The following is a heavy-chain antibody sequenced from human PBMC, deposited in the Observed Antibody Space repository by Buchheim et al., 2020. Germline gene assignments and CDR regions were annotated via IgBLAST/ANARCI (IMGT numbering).Heavy chain of an antibody. CDR3: ARARVAGIAAAGRYYYYYMDV. CDR2: INHSGST. V-gene: IGHV4-34*01. Sequence: QVQLQQWGAGLLKPSETLSLTCAVYGGSFSGYYWSWIRQPPGKGLEWIGEINHSGSTNYTPSLKSRVTISVDTSKNQFSLKLSSVTAADTAVYYCARARVAGIAAAGRYYYYYMDVWGKGTT. CDR1: GGSFSGYY. D-gene: IGHD6-13*01. J-gene: IGHJ6*03.